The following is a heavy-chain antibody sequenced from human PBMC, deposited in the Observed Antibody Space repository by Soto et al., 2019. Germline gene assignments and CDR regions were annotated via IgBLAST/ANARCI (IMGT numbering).Heavy chain of an antibody. CDR2: ISGSGDST. CDR3: AKGIYSYGYNSFDF. D-gene: IGHD5-18*01. V-gene: IGHV3-23*01. Sequence: GGSLRLSCAASGFTFSSYAMSWVRQAPGKGLEWVSAISGSGDSTYDADSVKGRFTISRDNSKNTLYLQMNSLRAEDTAVYYCAKGIYSYGYNSFDFWSQGTLVTVSS. CDR1: GFTFSSYA. J-gene: IGHJ4*02.